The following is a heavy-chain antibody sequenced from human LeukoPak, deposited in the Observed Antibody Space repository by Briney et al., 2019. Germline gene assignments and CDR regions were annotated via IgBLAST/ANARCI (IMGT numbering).Heavy chain of an antibody. CDR3: AELGITMIGGV. Sequence: GGSLRLSCAASGFTFSSYAIHWVRQAPGKGLEWVSYISSSGSTIYYADSVKGRFTISRDNAKNSLYLQMNSLRAEDTAVYCCAELGITMIGGVWGKGTTVTISS. J-gene: IGHJ6*04. CDR1: GFTFSSYA. CDR2: ISSSGSTI. V-gene: IGHV3-48*03. D-gene: IGHD3-10*02.